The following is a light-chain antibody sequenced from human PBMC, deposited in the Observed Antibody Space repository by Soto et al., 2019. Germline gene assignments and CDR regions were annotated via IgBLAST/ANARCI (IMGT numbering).Light chain of an antibody. CDR1: STDVGGYNC. Sequence: QSVLTQPASVSGSPGQSITISCTGSSTDVGGYNCVSWYQQHPGKAPKVMIYEVSNRPSGVSNRFSGSKSGNTASLTISGLQAEDEADYYCSSYTSSSTYVFGTGTKVTVL. J-gene: IGLJ1*01. CDR3: SSYTSSSTYV. CDR2: EVS. V-gene: IGLV2-14*01.